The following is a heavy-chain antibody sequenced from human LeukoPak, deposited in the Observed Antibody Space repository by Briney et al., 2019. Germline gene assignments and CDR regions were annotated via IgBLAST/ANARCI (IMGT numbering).Heavy chain of an antibody. J-gene: IGHJ5*02. CDR1: RFTFNSYA. Sequence: PGGSLRLSCAASRFTFNSYAMSWVRQAPGKGLEWVGRTRNKANSYTTEYAASVKGRFTISRDDPKNLLYLQMNSLKSEDTAVYYCGRSGRYRPSDLWGQGTLVTVSS. V-gene: IGHV3-72*01. CDR3: GRSGRYRPSDL. CDR2: TRNKANSYTT. D-gene: IGHD1-26*01.